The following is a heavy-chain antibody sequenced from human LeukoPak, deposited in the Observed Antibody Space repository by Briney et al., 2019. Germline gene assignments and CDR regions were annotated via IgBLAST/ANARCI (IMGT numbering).Heavy chain of an antibody. J-gene: IGHJ4*02. CDR3: APTNNLYYYFDY. V-gene: IGHV1-2*02. CDR1: GYTFTGYY. D-gene: IGHD1-1*01. Sequence: ASVKVSCKTSGYTFTGYYMHWLRQAPGQGLEWMGWINPNSGVTKIAQKFQGRVTMTRDTSMSTAFMALSSLRSDDTAVYYCAPTNNLYYYFDYWGQGTLVTVSP. CDR2: INPNSGVT.